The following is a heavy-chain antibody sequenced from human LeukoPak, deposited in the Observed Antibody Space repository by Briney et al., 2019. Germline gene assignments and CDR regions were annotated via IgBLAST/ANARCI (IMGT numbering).Heavy chain of an antibody. J-gene: IGHJ4*02. Sequence: GGSLRLSCAASGFTFSSYWMTWVRQAPGKGLEWVANIKQDGSEKYYVDSVKGRFTISRDNAKNSLYLQMNSLRAEDTAVYYCARDILTGYYNFDYWGQGTLVTVSS. CDR2: IKQDGSEK. V-gene: IGHV3-7*03. D-gene: IGHD3-9*01. CDR3: ARDILTGYYNFDY. CDR1: GFTFSSYW.